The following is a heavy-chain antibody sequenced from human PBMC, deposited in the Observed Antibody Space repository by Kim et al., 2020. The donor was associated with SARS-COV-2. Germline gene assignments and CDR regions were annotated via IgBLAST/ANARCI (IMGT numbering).Heavy chain of an antibody. Sequence: SVKVSCKASGFTFTSSAVQWVRQARGQRLEWIGWIVVGSGNTNYAQKFQERVTITRDMSTSTAYMELSRLRSEDTAVYYCAAEGLTRGLLSNPWGQGTLVTVSS. CDR2: IVVGSGNT. CDR1: GFTFTSSA. J-gene: IGHJ4*02. CDR3: AAEGLTRGLLSNP. V-gene: IGHV1-58*01. D-gene: IGHD3-10*01.